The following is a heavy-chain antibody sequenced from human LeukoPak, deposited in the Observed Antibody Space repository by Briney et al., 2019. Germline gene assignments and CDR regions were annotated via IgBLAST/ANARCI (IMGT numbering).Heavy chain of an antibody. CDR3: ARSLPGSTWSIYFDS. CDR1: GYTFTSYW. Sequence: GEPLKISGKGSGYTFTSYWIGWVRQLPGKGLEWMAIISPGDSNNRNSPSFQGQVTVLFDNSISTAYLQWRSLEASDTAMYFCARSLPGSTWSIYFDSWGQGTLVTVSS. CDR2: ISPGDSNN. V-gene: IGHV5-51*01. D-gene: IGHD6-13*01. J-gene: IGHJ4*02.